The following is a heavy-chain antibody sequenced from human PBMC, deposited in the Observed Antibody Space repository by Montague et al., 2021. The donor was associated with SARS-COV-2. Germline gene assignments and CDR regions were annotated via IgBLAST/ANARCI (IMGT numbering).Heavy chain of an antibody. D-gene: IGHD2-2*01. J-gene: IGHJ3*02. CDR2: IYNTGRT. Sequence: SETLSLTCTVSGGSVTSGDYYWTWIRQPPGKGLEWIGYIYNTGRTNYNPSLKSRVTISMDTSKNQFSLKVDSVSAADTAVYYCATEMPAYDVFDIWGKGQWSPSPQ. V-gene: IGHV4-61*08. CDR3: ATEMPAYDVFDI. CDR1: GGSVTSGDYY.